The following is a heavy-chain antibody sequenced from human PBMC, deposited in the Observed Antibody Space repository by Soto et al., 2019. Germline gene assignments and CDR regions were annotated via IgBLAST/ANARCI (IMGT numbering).Heavy chain of an antibody. J-gene: IGHJ4*02. CDR2: ISYDGNNK. V-gene: IGHV3-30*18. D-gene: IGHD6-6*01. CDR3: AKVIKYSSSPPDY. CDR1: GFTFSSYG. Sequence: GGSLRLSCAASGFTFSSYGMHWVRQAPGKGLEWVAVISYDGNNKYYADSVKGRFTISRDNSKNTLYLQMDSLRAEDTALYYCAKVIKYSSSPPDYWGQGTLVTVS.